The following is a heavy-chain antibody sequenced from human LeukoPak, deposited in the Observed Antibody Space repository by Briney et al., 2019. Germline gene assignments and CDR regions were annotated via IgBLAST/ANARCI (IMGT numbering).Heavy chain of an antibody. J-gene: IGHJ6*03. CDR2: IYYSGST. D-gene: IGHD2-15*01. V-gene: IGHV4-39*07. CDR1: GGSISSSSYY. Sequence: SETLSLTCTVSGGSISSSSYYWGWIRQPPGKGLEWIGSIYYSGSTYYNPSLKSRVTISVDTSKNQFSLKLSSVTAADTAVFYCARIDKTSGYCSGGSCYPANLYYMDVWGKGTTVTVSS. CDR3: ARIDKTSGYCSGGSCYPANLYYMDV.